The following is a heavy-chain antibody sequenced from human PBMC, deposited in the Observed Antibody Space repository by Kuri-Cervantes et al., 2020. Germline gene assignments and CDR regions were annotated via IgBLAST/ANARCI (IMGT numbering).Heavy chain of an antibody. CDR2: IYTSGST. D-gene: IGHD6-13*01. V-gene: IGHV4-4*07. CDR3: ARVDSWYGSSALDY. J-gene: IGHJ2*01. CDR1: GGSISSYY. Sequence: SETLSLTCTVSGGSISSYYWSWIRQPAGKGLEWIGRIYTSGSTNYNPSLKSRVTMSVDTSKNQFSLKLSSVTAADTAVYYCARVDSWYGSSALDYWGRGTLVTVSS.